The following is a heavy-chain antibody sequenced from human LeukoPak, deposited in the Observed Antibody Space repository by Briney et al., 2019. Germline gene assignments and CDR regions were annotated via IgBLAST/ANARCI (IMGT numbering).Heavy chain of an antibody. CDR3: TTDPSQTTVTNVDY. J-gene: IGHJ4*02. V-gene: IGHV3-15*01. CDR1: GFTFSNAW. CDR2: LKRKTDGGTT. Sequence: GGSLRLSCAASGFTFSNAWMLWVRQAPGKGLEWVGRLKRKTDGGTTDYAAPVKGRFTISRDDSKNTLYLQMNSLKTEDTAVYYCTTDPSQTTVTNVDYWGQGTLVTVSS. D-gene: IGHD4-17*01.